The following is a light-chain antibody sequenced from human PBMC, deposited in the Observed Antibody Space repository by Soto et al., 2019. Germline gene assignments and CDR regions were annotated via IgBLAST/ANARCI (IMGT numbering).Light chain of an antibody. J-gene: IGKJ1*01. CDR3: QQYNTFWT. Sequence: DIPITQSPSTPSASVGDRVTITFRASQTISSWLAWYQQKPGKAPKLLIYDVSSLESGVPSRFSGSGSGTEFTLTISSLQPDDFATYYCQQYNTFWTFGQGTKVDIK. CDR2: DVS. V-gene: IGKV1-5*01. CDR1: QTISSW.